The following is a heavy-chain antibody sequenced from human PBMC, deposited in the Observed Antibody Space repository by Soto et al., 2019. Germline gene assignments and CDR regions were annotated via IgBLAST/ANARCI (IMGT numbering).Heavy chain of an antibody. D-gene: IGHD5-12*01. J-gene: IGHJ4*02. CDR3: AKVRRGHDYDY. Sequence: PGGSLRLSCVASGVTFSSDAMSWVRQAPGKGLEWVSSISGSGVSTYYADSVKGRFTVSRDNSKNTLFLQMNSLRAEDTALYYCAKVRRGHDYDYWGQGTLVTVSS. CDR1: GVTFSSDA. CDR2: ISGSGVST. V-gene: IGHV3-23*01.